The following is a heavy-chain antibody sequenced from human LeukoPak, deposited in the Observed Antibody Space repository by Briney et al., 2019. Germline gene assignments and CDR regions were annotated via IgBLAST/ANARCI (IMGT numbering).Heavy chain of an antibody. CDR3: ARGPTGNYDFWSGYSEYFDY. D-gene: IGHD3-3*01. CDR2: ITSGTTYI. Sequence: PGGSLRLSCAASGFTFSSYSMNWVRQAPGKGLEWVSSITSGTTYIYYADSVKGRFTISRDNAKNSLYLQMNSLRAEDTAVYYCARGPTGNYDFWSGYSEYFDYWGQGTLVTVSS. V-gene: IGHV3-21*01. CDR1: GFTFSSYS. J-gene: IGHJ4*02.